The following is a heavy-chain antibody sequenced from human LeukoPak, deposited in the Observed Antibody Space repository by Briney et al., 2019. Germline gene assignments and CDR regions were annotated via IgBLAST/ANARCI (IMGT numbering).Heavy chain of an antibody. CDR1: GYTFTSYD. CDR2: MNPNSGNT. V-gene: IGHV1-8*01. Sequence: ASVKVSCKASGYTFTSYDINWVRQATGQGLEWMGWMNPNSGNTGYAQKFQGRVTMTRNTSISTAYMELSSLRSEDTAVYSCARPPAGINGTGYYYGMDVWGQGTTVTVSS. CDR3: ARPPAGINGTGYYYGMDV. D-gene: IGHD1-20*01. J-gene: IGHJ6*02.